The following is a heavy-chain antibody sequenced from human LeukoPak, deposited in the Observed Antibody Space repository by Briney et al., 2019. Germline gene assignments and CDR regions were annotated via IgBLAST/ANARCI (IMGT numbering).Heavy chain of an antibody. Sequence: SVKVSCKASGGTFSSYAISWVRQAPGQGLEWMGGIIPILGTANYAQKFQGRVTITTDESTSTAYMELSSLRSEDTAVYYCARADGNISWFDPWGQGTLVTVSS. CDR1: GGTFSSYA. J-gene: IGHJ5*02. CDR2: IIPILGTA. D-gene: IGHD1/OR15-1a*01. CDR3: ARADGNISWFDP. V-gene: IGHV1-69*05.